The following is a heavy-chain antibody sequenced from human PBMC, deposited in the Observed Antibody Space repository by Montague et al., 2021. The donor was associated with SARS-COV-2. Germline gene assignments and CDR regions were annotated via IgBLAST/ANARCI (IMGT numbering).Heavy chain of an antibody. CDR2: INNSGST. J-gene: IGHJ4*02. V-gene: IGHV4-59*01. D-gene: IGHD6-13*01. CDR3: ARAPIYRNSCYAYFDY. CDR1: GDSMNNYY. Sequence: SETLSLTCTVSGDSMNNYYWSWIRQPPGKGLEWIGYINNSGSTHYNPSLHSRVTLSKDTSKNQFSLRLTSVTAADTAMYFCARAPIYRNSCYAYFDYWGQGTLVTVSS.